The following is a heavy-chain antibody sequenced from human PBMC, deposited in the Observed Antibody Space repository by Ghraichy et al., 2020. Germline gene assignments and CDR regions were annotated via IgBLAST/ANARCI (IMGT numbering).Heavy chain of an antibody. V-gene: IGHV4-61*08. J-gene: IGHJ5*02. D-gene: IGHD4/OR15-4a*01. CDR2: LYYSGST. CDR3: ARDGGDYGAYNWFDP. Sequence: LSLTCTVSGGSVSSGDYYWSWIRQPPGKGLEWIGYLYYSGSTNYNPSLKSRVSISVDTSKNQFSLKLSSVTAADTAVYYCARDGGDYGAYNWFDPWGQGTLVTVLS. CDR1: GGSVSSGDYY.